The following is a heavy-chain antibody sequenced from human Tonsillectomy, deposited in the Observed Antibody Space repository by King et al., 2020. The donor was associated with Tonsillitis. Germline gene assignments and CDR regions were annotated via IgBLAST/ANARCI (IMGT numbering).Heavy chain of an antibody. V-gene: IGHV3-30*04. Sequence: VQLVESGGGVVQPGRSLRLSCAASGFTFSSYAMHWVRQAPGKGLEWVAAISYDGSNKYYADSVKGRFTISRDNFKNTLYLQMNSLRGEDTALYYCARDFSGIHSGNYYNGMDVWGQGTTVTVSS. CDR3: ARDFSGIHSGNYYNGMDV. D-gene: IGHD1-26*01. J-gene: IGHJ6*02. CDR2: ISYDGSNK. CDR1: GFTFSSYA.